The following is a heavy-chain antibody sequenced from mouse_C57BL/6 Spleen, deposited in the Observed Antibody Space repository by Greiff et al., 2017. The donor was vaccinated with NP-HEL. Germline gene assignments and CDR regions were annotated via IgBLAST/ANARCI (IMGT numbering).Heavy chain of an antibody. V-gene: IGHV1-18*01. J-gene: IGHJ3*01. D-gene: IGHD2-5*01. CDR1: GYTFTDYN. Sequence: EVQLQQSGPELVKPGASVKIPCKASGYTFTDYNMDWVKQSHGKSLEWIGDINPNNGGTIYNQKFKGKATLTVDKSSSTAYMELRSLKSEDTAVYYCARGGGYYSNYEGFAYWGQRTLVTVSA. CDR3: ARGGGYYSNYEGFAY. CDR2: INPNNGGT.